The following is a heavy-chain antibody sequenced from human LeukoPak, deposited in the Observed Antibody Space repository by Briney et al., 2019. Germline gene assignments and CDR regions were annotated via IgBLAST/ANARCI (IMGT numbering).Heavy chain of an antibody. CDR2: INHSGST. J-gene: IGHJ4*02. CDR3: VGPYYDSN. Sequence: SETLSLTCAVYGGSFSGYYWSWIRQPPGKGLEWIGEINHSGSTNYNPSLKSRVTISVDTSKNQFSLKLSSVTAADTAVYYCVGPYYDSNWGQGTLVTVSS. D-gene: IGHD3-3*01. V-gene: IGHV4-34*01. CDR1: GGSFSGYY.